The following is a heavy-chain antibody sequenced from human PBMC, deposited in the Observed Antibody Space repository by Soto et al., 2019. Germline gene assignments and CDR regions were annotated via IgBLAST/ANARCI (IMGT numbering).Heavy chain of an antibody. CDR2: INHSGST. CDR3: ARGTGYSSSWYWFDP. J-gene: IGHJ5*02. D-gene: IGHD6-13*01. Sequence: SETLSLTCAVYGGSFSGYYWSWIRQPPGKGLEWIGEINHSGSTNYNPSLKSRVNISVDTSKNQFSLKLSSVTAADTAVYYCARGTGYSSSWYWFDPWGQGTLVTVSS. V-gene: IGHV4-34*01. CDR1: GGSFSGYY.